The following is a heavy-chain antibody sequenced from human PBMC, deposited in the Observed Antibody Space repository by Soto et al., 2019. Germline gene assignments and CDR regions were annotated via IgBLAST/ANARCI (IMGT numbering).Heavy chain of an antibody. CDR3: ARRNWHVSYYYYMDV. J-gene: IGHJ6*03. CDR2: IYHSGST. Sequence: SETLSLTCAVSSGSISSSNWWSWVRQPPGKGLEWIGEIYHSGSTNYNPSLKSRVTISVDKSKNQFSLKLSSVTAADTAVYYCARRNWHVSYYYYMDVWGKGTTVTVSS. CDR1: SGSISSSNW. D-gene: IGHD1-1*01. V-gene: IGHV4-4*02.